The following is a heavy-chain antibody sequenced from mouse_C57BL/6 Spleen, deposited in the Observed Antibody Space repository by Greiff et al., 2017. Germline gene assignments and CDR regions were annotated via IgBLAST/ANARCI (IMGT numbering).Heavy chain of an antibody. D-gene: IGHD1-1*01. CDR1: GFTFSSYA. CDR2: ISSGGDYI. J-gene: IGHJ1*03. Sequence: EVKVVESGEGLVKPGGSLKLSCAASGFTFSSYAMSWVRQTPEKRLEWVAYISSGGDYIYYADTVKGRFTISRDNARNTLYLQMSSLKSEDTAMYYCTRIYGSGYFDVWGTGTTVTVSS. V-gene: IGHV5-9-1*02. CDR3: TRIYGSGYFDV.